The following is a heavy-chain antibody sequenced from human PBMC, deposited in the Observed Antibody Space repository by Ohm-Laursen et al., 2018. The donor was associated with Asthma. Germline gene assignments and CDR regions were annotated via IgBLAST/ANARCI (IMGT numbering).Heavy chain of an antibody. V-gene: IGHV3-30-3*01. Sequence: SLRLSCTASGFTFSSYAMHWVRQAPGKGLEWVAVISYDGSNKYYADSVKGRFTISRDNSKNTLYLQMNSLRAEDTAVYYCARDHRRYCSGGSCYHDYWGQGTMVTVSS. CDR2: ISYDGSNK. CDR1: GFTFSSYA. CDR3: ARDHRRYCSGGSCYHDY. J-gene: IGHJ3*01. D-gene: IGHD2-15*01.